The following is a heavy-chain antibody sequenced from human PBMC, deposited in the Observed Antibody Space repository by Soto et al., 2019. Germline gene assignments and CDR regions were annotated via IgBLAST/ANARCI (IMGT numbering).Heavy chain of an antibody. J-gene: IGHJ6*02. CDR3: ARDTIVVLPAGDEFVYSHGMDV. V-gene: IGHV1-18*04. CDR2: ISGYNGNT. D-gene: IGHD2-2*01. Sequence: QVQLVQSGAEVKKPGASVKVSCKASGYTFSNYGIAWVRQAPGQGLEWMGWISGYNGNTDYAQKLQGRVTLTTDTSTSTAYMELRSLRSDHTAVYYCARDTIVVLPAGDEFVYSHGMDVWGQGTTVTVSS. CDR1: GYTFSNYG.